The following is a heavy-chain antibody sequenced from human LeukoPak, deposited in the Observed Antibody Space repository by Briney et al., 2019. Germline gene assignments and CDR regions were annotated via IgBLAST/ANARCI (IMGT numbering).Heavy chain of an antibody. D-gene: IGHD2-8*02. J-gene: IGHJ4*02. CDR2: VNTDGSGT. Sequence: PGGSLRLSCAASGFTFSTYLMHWVRQAPGKGLVWVSRVNTDGSGTNYADSVKGRFTISRDNAKNTLFLQMNSLRAEDTAVYYCAKGSRGVAYDYFDCWGQGTLVTVSS. V-gene: IGHV3-74*01. CDR3: AKGSRGVAYDYFDC. CDR1: GFTFSTYL.